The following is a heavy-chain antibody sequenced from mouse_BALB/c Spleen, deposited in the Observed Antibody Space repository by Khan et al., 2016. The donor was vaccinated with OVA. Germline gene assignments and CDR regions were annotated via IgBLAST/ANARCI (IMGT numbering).Heavy chain of an antibody. J-gene: IGHJ4*01. CDR1: GFSLTSYG. CDR2: IWAGGST. V-gene: IGHV2-9*02. CDR3: ARGDGYYEDAMDY. Sequence: VQLVESGPGLVAPSQSLSITCTVSGFSLTSYGVHWVRQPPGKGLEWLGVIWAGGSTNYNSALMSRLSNSKDNSKSQVFLKMNSLQTDDTAMYYCARGDGYYEDAMDYWGQGTSVTVSS. D-gene: IGHD2-3*01.